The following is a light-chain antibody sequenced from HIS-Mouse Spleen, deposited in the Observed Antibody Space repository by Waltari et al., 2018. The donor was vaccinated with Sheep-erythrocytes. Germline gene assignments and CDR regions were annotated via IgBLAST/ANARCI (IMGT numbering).Light chain of an antibody. CDR2: DVS. Sequence: QSALTQPRSVSGSPGQSVTIPCTGTSSDVGGYNYVSWYHQHPGKPPKSMIYDVSKRPSGVPDRFSGSKSGNTASLTISGLQAEDEADYYCCSYAGSYNHVFATGTKVTVL. J-gene: IGLJ1*01. CDR1: SSDVGGYNY. CDR3: CSYAGSYNHV. V-gene: IGLV2-11*01.